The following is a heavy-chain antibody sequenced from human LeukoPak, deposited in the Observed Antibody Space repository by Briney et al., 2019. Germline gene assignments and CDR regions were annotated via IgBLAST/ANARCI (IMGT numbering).Heavy chain of an antibody. D-gene: IGHD3-9*01. CDR1: GGSISSGSYY. V-gene: IGHV4-61*02. J-gene: IGHJ4*02. Sequence: SETLSLTCTVSGGSISSGSYYWSWIRQPAGKGLEWIGRIYTSGSTNYNPSLKSRVTISVDTSKNQFSLKLSSVTAADTAVYYCEIGGYDILTGSPFDYWGQGTLVTVSS. CDR3: EIGGYDILTGSPFDY. CDR2: IYTSGST.